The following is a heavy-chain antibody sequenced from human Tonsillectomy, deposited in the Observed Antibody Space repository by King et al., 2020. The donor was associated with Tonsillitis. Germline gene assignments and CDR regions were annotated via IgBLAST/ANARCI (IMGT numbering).Heavy chain of an antibody. J-gene: IGHJ6*03. D-gene: IGHD5-18*01. CDR1: GFTFSSYA. CDR3: ARDEDTAMVLMGYYYYYYYMDV. Sequence: QLVQSGGGVVQPGRSLRLSCAASGFTFSSYAMHWVRQAPGKGLEWVAVISYDGSKKYYADSVKGRFTISRDNSKNTLYLKMNSLRAEDTAVYYCARDEDTAMVLMGYYYYYYYMDVWGKGTTVTVSS. V-gene: IGHV3-30-3*01. CDR2: ISYDGSKK.